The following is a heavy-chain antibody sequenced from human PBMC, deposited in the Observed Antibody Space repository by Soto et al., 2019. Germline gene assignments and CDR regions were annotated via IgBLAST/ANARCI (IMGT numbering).Heavy chain of an antibody. V-gene: IGHV3-30-3*01. Sequence: GGSLRLSCAASEFSFTSHAMNWVRQAPGKGLEWVAIISYDGSTKYYADSVKGRFTISRDNAKNTVYLHLNSLRGEDTAVYFCARAQSSTVITSTHFDPWGQGTLVTVSS. CDR2: ISYDGSTK. CDR3: ARAQSSTVITSTHFDP. D-gene: IGHD4-17*01. CDR1: EFSFTSHA. J-gene: IGHJ5*02.